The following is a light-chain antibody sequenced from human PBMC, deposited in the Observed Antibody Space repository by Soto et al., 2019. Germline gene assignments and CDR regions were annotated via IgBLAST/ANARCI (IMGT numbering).Light chain of an antibody. CDR3: QHYNSYSEA. CDR2: KAS. J-gene: IGKJ1*01. CDR1: QTISSW. Sequence: DIQMTQSPSTLSGSVGDRVTITCRASQTISSWLAWYQQKPGKAPKLLIYKASTLKSGVPSRFSGSRSWTEFTLTISSLQPDDFATYYCQHYNSYSEAFGQGTKVDIK. V-gene: IGKV1-5*03.